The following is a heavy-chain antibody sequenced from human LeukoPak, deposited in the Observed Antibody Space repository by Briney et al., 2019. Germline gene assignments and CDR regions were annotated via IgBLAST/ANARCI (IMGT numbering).Heavy chain of an antibody. V-gene: IGHV4-34*01. J-gene: IGHJ4*02. CDR3: ARGRILWFGELLSRHYYFDY. CDR1: GGSFSGYY. CDR2: INHRGST. D-gene: IGHD3-10*01. Sequence: SETLSLTCAVYGGSFSGYYWSWIRQPPGKGLEWIGEINHRGSTNYNPSLKSRVTISVGTSKNQFSLKLSSVTAADTAVYYCARGRILWFGELLSRHYYFDYWGQGTLVTASS.